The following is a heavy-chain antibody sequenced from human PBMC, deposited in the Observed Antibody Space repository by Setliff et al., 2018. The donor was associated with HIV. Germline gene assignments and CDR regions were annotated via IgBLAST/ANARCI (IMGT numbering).Heavy chain of an antibody. J-gene: IGHJ4*02. V-gene: IGHV3-7*01. CDR3: ATYLDISSFNHNFDF. D-gene: IGHD3-9*01. CDR1: GFTFSNFF. CDR2: MNPDGSEK. Sequence: LSCAVSGFTFSNFFMYWVRQAPGKGLEWVANMNPDGSEKNYVDSVKGRFTISRDNAKNSLYLQMSSLRAEDTAVYYCATYLDISSFNHNFDFWGQGTLGHRLL.